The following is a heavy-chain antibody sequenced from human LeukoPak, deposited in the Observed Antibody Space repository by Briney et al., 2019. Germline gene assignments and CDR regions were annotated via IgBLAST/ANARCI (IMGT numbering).Heavy chain of an antibody. CDR3: ARGLTAYRRINNWFDP. CDR1: GYTFTGYY. Sequence: ASVKVSCKASGYTFTGYYMHWVRQAPGQGLEWMGWINPNSGGTDYAQKFQGRVTMTRNTSISTAYMELSSLRSEDTAVYYCARGLTAYRRINNWFDPWGQGTLVTVSS. V-gene: IGHV1-2*02. J-gene: IGHJ5*02. D-gene: IGHD1-26*01. CDR2: INPNSGGT.